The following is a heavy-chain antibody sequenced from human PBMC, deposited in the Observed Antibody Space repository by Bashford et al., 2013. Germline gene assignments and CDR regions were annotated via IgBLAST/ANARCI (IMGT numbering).Heavy chain of an antibody. Sequence: GSLRLSCAASGFDFRGYAMHWVRQAPGKGLEWVAFISHDGTNEKYADSVKGRFTISRDNSKDTLYLQMNSLRAEDTAVFYCARENGLTGTIDLRFDPWGQGTLVTVSS. CDR3: ARENGLTGTIDLRFDP. CDR2: ISHDGTNE. D-gene: IGHD1-7*01. V-gene: IGHV3-30*04. CDR1: GFDFRGYA. J-gene: IGHJ5*02.